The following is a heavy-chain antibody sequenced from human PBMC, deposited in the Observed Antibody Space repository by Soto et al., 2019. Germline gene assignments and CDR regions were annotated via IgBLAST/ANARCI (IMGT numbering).Heavy chain of an antibody. CDR1: GFTFSSYP. V-gene: IGHV3-21*01. D-gene: IGHD3-10*01. Sequence: EVQLVESGGGLVKPGGSLRLYCAASGFTFSSYPMNWVRQAPGKGLEWVSSISKDSSHTYYADSVKGRFTISRDNANNSLYLQMNSLRAEDTAVYYCARDLGFGELDYFDYWGQGMLVTVSS. CDR3: ARDLGFGELDYFDY. J-gene: IGHJ4*02. CDR2: ISKDSSHT.